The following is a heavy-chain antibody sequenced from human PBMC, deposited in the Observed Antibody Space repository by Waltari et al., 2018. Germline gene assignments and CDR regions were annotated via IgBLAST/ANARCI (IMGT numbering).Heavy chain of an antibody. V-gene: IGHV4-34*01. D-gene: IGHD6-13*01. CDR3: TRGLLAAAGPRFGY. Sequence: QVQLQQWGAGLLKPSETLSLTCAVYGGSFSGYYWSWIRQPPGKGLEWIGEINHSGGTNYNPPLKSRVTISVDTSKNQFSLKLSSVTAADTSVYYCTRGLLAAAGPRFGYWGQGTLVTVSS. CDR1: GGSFSGYY. CDR2: INHSGGT. J-gene: IGHJ4*02.